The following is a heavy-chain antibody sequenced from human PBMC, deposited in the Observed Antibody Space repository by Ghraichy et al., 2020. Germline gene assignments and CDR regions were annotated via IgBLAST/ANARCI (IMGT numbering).Heavy chain of an antibody. Sequence: SCAASGFTFSNAWMSWVRQAPGKGLEWVGRIKSKTDGGTTDYAAPVKGRFTISRDDSKNTLYLQMNSLKTEDTAVYYCTTGGVWYYGSGSYQYFDYWGQGTLVTVSS. CDR1: GFTFSNAW. V-gene: IGHV3-15*01. CDR3: TTGGVWYYGSGSYQYFDY. J-gene: IGHJ4*02. CDR2: IKSKTDGGTT. D-gene: IGHD3-10*01.